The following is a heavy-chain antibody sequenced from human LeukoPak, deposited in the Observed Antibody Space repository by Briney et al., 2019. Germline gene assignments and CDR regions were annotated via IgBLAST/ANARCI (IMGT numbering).Heavy chain of an antibody. V-gene: IGHV1-58*02. CDR3: AAAEFLPYGSSGDNWFDP. CDR2: IVVGSGNT. D-gene: IGHD3-22*01. J-gene: IGHJ5*02. CDR1: GFTFTISA. Sequence: PSVTVSFKASGFTFTISAMQWVRQARGRRLEGIGWIVVGSGNTNYAQKFQERVTITRDMSTSTAYMELSSLRSEDTAVYYCAAAEFLPYGSSGDNWFDPWGQGTLVTVSS.